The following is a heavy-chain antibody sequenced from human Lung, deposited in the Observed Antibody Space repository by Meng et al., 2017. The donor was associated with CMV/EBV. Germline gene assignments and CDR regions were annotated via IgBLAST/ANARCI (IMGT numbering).Heavy chain of an antibody. CDR1: GFTFSSYA. V-gene: IGHV3-30-3*01. J-gene: IGHJ6*02. CDR2: ISYDGSNK. CDR3: ASRAGIATYYYYGMDV. D-gene: IGHD6-13*01. Sequence: GGSLRLXCAASGFTFSSYAMHWVRQAPGKGLEWVAVISYDGSNKYYADSVKGRFTISRDNSKNTLYLQMNSLRAEDTAVYYCASRAGIATYYYYGMDVWGQGTTVTVSS.